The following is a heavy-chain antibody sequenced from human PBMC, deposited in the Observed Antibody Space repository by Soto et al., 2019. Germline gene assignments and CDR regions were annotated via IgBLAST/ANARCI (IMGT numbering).Heavy chain of an antibody. D-gene: IGHD3-22*01. V-gene: IGHV3-23*01. Sequence: GGSLRLSCAASGFTFSSYAMSWVRQAPGKGLEWVSAISGSGGSTYYADSVKGRFTISRDNSKNTLYLQMNSLRAEDTAVYYCAKGDYYDSSGYYHVPISYYYGMDVWGQGTTVTVSS. CDR3: AKGDYYDSSGYYHVPISYYYGMDV. CDR1: GFTFSSYA. CDR2: ISGSGGST. J-gene: IGHJ6*02.